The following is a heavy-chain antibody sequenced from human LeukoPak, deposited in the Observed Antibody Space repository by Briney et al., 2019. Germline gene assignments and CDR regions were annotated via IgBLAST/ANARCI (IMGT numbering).Heavy chain of an antibody. D-gene: IGHD1-26*01. Sequence: GESLKISCQGSGYDFTSYWIGWVRQMPGKGLEWMGIIYPCDSDTRYSPSFQGQVTISADKSISTAYLQWSSLKASDTAMYYCARPTRRIVGATGGAFDIWGQGTMVTVSS. V-gene: IGHV5-51*01. CDR2: IYPCDSDT. J-gene: IGHJ3*02. CDR1: GYDFTSYW. CDR3: ARPTRRIVGATGGAFDI.